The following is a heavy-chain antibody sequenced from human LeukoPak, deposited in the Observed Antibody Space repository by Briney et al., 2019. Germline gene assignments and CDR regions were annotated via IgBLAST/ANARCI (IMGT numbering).Heavy chain of an antibody. CDR1: GYTFTGYY. D-gene: IGHD2-2*01. J-gene: IGHJ5*02. Sequence: ASVKVSCKASGYTFTGYYMHWVRQAPGQGLEWMGWINPNSGGTNYAQKFQGWVTMTRDTSISTAYMELSRLRSDDTAVYYCARGGDSTRNWFDPWGQGTLVTVSS. CDR2: INPNSGGT. CDR3: ARGGDSTRNWFDP. V-gene: IGHV1-2*04.